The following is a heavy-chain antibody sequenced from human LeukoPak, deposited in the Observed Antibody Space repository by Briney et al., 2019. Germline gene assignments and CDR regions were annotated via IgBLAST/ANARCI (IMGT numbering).Heavy chain of an antibody. CDR1: GYTFTGYY. Sequence: ASVKVSCKASGYTFTGYYMHWVRQAPGQGLEWMGWINPNSGGTNYAQKFQGRVTMTRDTSISTAYMEPSRLRSDDTAVYYCARSYSYGYPIDYWGQGTLVTVSS. V-gene: IGHV1-2*02. J-gene: IGHJ4*02. CDR2: INPNSGGT. CDR3: ARSYSYGYPIDY. D-gene: IGHD5-18*01.